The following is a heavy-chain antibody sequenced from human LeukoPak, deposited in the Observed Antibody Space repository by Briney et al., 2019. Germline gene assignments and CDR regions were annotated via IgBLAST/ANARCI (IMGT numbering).Heavy chain of an antibody. Sequence: SQTLSLTCAISGDSVSSNNGAWNWIRQSLSRGLEWLGRTYYRSKWYNDYAGSLISRITISPDTSKNQFSLQLYSVTPEDTAVYYCARDVGTTGWHTFDYWGQGTLVTVSS. J-gene: IGHJ4*02. V-gene: IGHV6-1*01. CDR3: ARDVGTTGWHTFDY. CDR2: TYYRSKWYN. D-gene: IGHD3-9*01. CDR1: GDSVSSNNGA.